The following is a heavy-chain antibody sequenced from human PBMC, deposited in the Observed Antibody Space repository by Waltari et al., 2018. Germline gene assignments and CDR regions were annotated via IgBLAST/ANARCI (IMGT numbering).Heavy chain of an antibody. V-gene: IGHV3-74*01. J-gene: IGHJ4*02. CDR2: INRDGSTI. CDR1: GFTFSTYYW. D-gene: IGHD4-17*01. Sequence: EVQLVESGGGLVQPGGSLRLSCAASGFTFSTYYWMHWVRQAPGQGLGWVSRINRDGSTINYADSVKGRFTISRDNAKNTVYLQMNSLRAADTAVYYCARVPTYTVSTGGFDYWGQGTLVTVSS. CDR3: ARVPTYTVSTGGFDY.